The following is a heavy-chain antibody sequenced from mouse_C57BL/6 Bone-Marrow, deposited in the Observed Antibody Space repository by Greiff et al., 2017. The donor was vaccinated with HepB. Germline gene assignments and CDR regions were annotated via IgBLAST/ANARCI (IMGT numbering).Heavy chain of an antibody. Sequence: QVQLKQPGAELVMPGASVKLSCKASGYTFTSYWMHWVNQRPGQGLEWIGEIDPSDSYTNYNQKFKGKSTLTVDKSSSTAYMQLSSLTSEDSAVYYCARSSYYYGSSYAMDYWGQGTSVTVSS. CDR2: IDPSDSYT. D-gene: IGHD1-1*01. J-gene: IGHJ4*01. CDR1: GYTFTSYW. V-gene: IGHV1-69*01. CDR3: ARSSYYYGSSYAMDY.